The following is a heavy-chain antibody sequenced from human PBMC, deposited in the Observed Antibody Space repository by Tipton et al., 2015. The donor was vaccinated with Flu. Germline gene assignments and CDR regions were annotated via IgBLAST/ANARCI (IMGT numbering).Heavy chain of an antibody. Sequence: SLRLSCAVSGFTFSSYEMDWVRQAPGKGLEWISYITPSSRAKYYADAVKGRFTISRDNAKSSLYLQVNSLRAEDTAVYYCARGFIRLCDYWGQGTLVTVSS. V-gene: IGHV3-48*03. J-gene: IGHJ4*02. CDR1: GFTFSSYE. CDR2: ITPSSRAK. D-gene: IGHD3-16*01. CDR3: ARGFIRLCDY.